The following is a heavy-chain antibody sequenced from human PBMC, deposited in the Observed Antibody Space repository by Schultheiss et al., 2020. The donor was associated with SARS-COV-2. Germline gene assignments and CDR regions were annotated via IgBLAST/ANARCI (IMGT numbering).Heavy chain of an antibody. CDR2: INHSGNT. CDR1: GDSISSSSYY. V-gene: IGHV4-39*07. CDR3: ARGPEAPYQLLSRRPRLRRSFDY. Sequence: SETLSLTCAVSGDSISSSSYYWGWIRQPPGKGLEWIGEINHSGNTNYNPSLKSRVTISVDTSKNQFSLRLTSVTAADTAVFYCARGPEAPYQLLSRRPRLRRSFDYWGQGTLVTVSS. D-gene: IGHD2-2*01. J-gene: IGHJ4*02.